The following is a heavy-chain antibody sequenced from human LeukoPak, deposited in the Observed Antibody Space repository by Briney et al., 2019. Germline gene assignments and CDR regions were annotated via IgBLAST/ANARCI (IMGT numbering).Heavy chain of an antibody. CDR1: GDTLSKYG. CDR3: ARESLSATPIFDF. Sequence: SVKVSCKASGDTLSKYGISWVRQAPGQGLEWMGRIIPILEGIDYAQKFQGRVSITADKSTSTAYMEVSSLKSEDTAVYYCARESLSATPIFDFWGRGTLVTVSS. D-gene: IGHD5-12*01. V-gene: IGHV1-69*04. CDR2: IIPILEGI. J-gene: IGHJ4*02.